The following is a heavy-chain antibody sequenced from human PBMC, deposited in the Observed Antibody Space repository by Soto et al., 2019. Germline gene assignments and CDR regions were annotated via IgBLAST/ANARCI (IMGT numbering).Heavy chain of an antibody. V-gene: IGHV3-23*01. Sequence: GGSLRPSCAASGFTFSSYAMSWVRQAPGKGLEWVSAISGSGGSTYYADSVKGRFTISRDNSKNTLYLQMNSLRAEDTAVYYCAKSCQSSSRYYYYGMDVWGQGTTVTVSS. J-gene: IGHJ6*02. CDR1: GFTFSSYA. CDR3: AKSCQSSSRYYYYGMDV. CDR2: ISGSGGST. D-gene: IGHD6-6*01.